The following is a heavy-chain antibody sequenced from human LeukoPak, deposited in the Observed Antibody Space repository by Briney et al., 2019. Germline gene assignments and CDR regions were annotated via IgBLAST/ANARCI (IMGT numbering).Heavy chain of an antibody. CDR2: IGGSGDDT. Sequence: AGGSLRLSCAASEFTFSNYAMSWVRQAPGKGLEWVSSIGGSGDDTFYAASVRGRFTISRDNSKNTLYLQINSLRAEDTAVYYCARGEEQLVRYFDYWGQGTLVTVSS. J-gene: IGHJ4*02. CDR1: EFTFSNYA. CDR3: ARGEEQLVRYFDY. V-gene: IGHV3-23*01. D-gene: IGHD6-6*01.